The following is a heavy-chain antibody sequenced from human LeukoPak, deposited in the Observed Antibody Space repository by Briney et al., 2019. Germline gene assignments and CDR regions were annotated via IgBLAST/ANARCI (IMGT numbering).Heavy chain of an antibody. CDR1: GYTFSIYN. D-gene: IGHD6-13*01. CDR2: INPSGGSA. J-gene: IGHJ4*02. Sequence: GASVKVSCKASGYTFSIYNMHWVRQAPGQGLEWMGIINPSGGSATNTQKFQGRVTLTRDTFTVYMELSSLRSEDTAVYYCAREGVAATGLDYWGQGTLVTVSS. CDR3: AREGVAATGLDY. V-gene: IGHV1-46*01.